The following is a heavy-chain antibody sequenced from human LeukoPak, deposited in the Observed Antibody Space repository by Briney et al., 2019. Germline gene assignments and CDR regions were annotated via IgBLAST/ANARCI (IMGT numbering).Heavy chain of an antibody. Sequence: PSETLSLTCTVSGYSISSGYYWGWIRQPPGKGLEWIGSIYHSGSTYYNPSLKSRVTISVDTSKNQFSLKLSSVTAADTAVYYCARDYWTRGLIVDDAFDIWGQGTMVTVSS. D-gene: IGHD1-26*01. CDR1: GYSISSGYY. CDR3: ARDYWTRGLIVDDAFDI. J-gene: IGHJ3*02. V-gene: IGHV4-38-2*02. CDR2: IYHSGST.